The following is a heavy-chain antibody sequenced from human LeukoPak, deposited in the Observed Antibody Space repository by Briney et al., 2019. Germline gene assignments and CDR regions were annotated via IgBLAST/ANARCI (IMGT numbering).Heavy chain of an antibody. CDR2: IYPGNSDT. CDR1: GYNFNSFW. CDR3: ARHKSDETATYFFDY. V-gene: IGHV5-51*01. Sequence: GESLKISCKGSGYNFNSFWIGWVRQMPGKGLEWMGIIYPGNSDTRYSPSFQGQVSFSADKSISTAYLQWSSLQASDTAMYYCARHKSDETATYFFDYWGQGTPVTVS. J-gene: IGHJ4*02. D-gene: IGHD1-1*01.